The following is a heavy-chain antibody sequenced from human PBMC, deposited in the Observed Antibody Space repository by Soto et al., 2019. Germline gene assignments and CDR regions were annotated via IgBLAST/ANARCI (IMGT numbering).Heavy chain of an antibody. CDR2: IDPSNSNT. CDR3: ARHVPYYYDSSGYSRDY. Sequence: PKTFVNGSGFTSTSDCTSSVRQMPGEGVEGRGRIDPSNSNTNYSPSLKGHVTISADTSISNAYLQWSSLKASDTAMYYCARHVPYYYDSSGYSRDYWGQGTLVTVSS. D-gene: IGHD3-22*01. V-gene: IGHV5-10-1*01. J-gene: IGHJ4*02. CDR1: GFTSTSDC.